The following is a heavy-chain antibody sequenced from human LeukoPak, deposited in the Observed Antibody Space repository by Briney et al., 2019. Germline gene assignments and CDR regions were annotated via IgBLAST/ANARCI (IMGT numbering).Heavy chain of an antibody. CDR2: IYYSGST. J-gene: IGHJ4*02. Sequence: SETLSLTCTVSGGSISSYYWSWIRQPPGKGLEWIGYIYYSGSTNYNPSLKSRVTISVDASKNQFSLKLSSVTAADTAVYYCARVRRRDGHNYFDYWGQGTLVTVSS. D-gene: IGHD5-24*01. V-gene: IGHV4-59*01. CDR3: ARVRRRDGHNYFDY. CDR1: GGSISSYY.